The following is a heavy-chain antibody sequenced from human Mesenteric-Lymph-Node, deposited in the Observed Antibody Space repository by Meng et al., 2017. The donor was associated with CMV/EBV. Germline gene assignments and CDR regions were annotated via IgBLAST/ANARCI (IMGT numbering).Heavy chain of an antibody. CDR1: GGSISSSSYY. J-gene: IGHJ4*02. CDR3: ARGAYSISSGGLDY. Sequence: GSLRLSCTVSGGSISSSSYYWGWIRQPPGEGLEWIGSIFYSGGTSYNPSLESRVTISVDSSNNQFSLILSSVTAADTAVYYCARGAYSISSGGLDYWGQGTLVTVPS. CDR2: IFYSGGT. D-gene: IGHD6-6*01. V-gene: IGHV4-39*07.